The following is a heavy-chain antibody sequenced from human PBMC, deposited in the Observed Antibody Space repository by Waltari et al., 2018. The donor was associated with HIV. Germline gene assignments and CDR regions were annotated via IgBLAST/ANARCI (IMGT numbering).Heavy chain of an antibody. CDR3: ARVAARPEDYYGMDV. CDR1: GGSISSGGYS. J-gene: IGHJ6*02. CDR2: IYHSGST. V-gene: IGHV4-30-2*01. Sequence: QLQLQESGSGLVKPSQTLSLTCAVSGGSISSGGYSWSWIRQPPGKGLEWIGYIYHSGSTYYNPSLKSRVTISVDRSKNQFSLKLSSVTAADTAVYYCARVAARPEDYYGMDVWGQGTTVTVSS. D-gene: IGHD6-6*01.